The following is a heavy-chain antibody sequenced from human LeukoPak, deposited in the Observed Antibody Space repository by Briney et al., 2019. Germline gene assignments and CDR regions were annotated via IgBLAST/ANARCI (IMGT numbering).Heavy chain of an antibody. D-gene: IGHD3-22*01. J-gene: IGHJ4*02. Sequence: PLETLSLTCAVYGGSFSGYYWSWIRQPPGKGLEWIGEINHSGSTNYNPSLKSRVTISVDTSKNQFSLKLSSVTAADTAVYYCARGGSQTQYYYDSSGYYKRPGRPFDYWGQGTLVTVSS. V-gene: IGHV4-34*01. CDR2: INHSGST. CDR1: GGSFSGYY. CDR3: ARGGSQTQYYYDSSGYYKRPGRPFDY.